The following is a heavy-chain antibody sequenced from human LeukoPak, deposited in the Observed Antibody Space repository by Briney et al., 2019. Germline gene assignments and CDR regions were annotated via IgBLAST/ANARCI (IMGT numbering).Heavy chain of an antibody. CDR3: AKDAPMMGGGSDY. CDR1: GFTFSSYS. J-gene: IGHJ4*02. CDR2: ISSSSSYI. V-gene: IGHV3-21*04. D-gene: IGHD3-16*01. Sequence: GGSLRLSCAASGFTFSSYSMNWVRQAPGKGLEWVSSISSSSSYIYYADSVKGRFTISRDNAKNSLYLQMNSLRAEDTAVYYCAKDAPMMGGGSDYWGQGTLVTVSS.